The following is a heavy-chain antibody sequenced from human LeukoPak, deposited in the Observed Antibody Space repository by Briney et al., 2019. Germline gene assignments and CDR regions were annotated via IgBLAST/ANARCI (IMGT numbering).Heavy chain of an antibody. Sequence: ASVKVSCKASGYTFTSYGISGVRQAPGQGLEWMGWISAYNGNTNYAQKLQGRVTMTTDTSTSTAYMELRSLRSDDTAVYYCARGGPFTYYYDSSGYPLTDFDYWGQGTLVTVSS. CDR3: ARGGPFTYYYDSSGYPLTDFDY. D-gene: IGHD3-22*01. J-gene: IGHJ4*02. CDR2: ISAYNGNT. V-gene: IGHV1-18*01. CDR1: GYTFTSYG.